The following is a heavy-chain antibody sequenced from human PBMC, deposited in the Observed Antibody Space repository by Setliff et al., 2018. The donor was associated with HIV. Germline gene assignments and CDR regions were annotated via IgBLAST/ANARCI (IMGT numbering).Heavy chain of an antibody. J-gene: IGHJ6*02. CDR2: INHSGST. CDR3: ARSWGSSSGYYYNGMDV. Sequence: PSETLSLTCSVSDDSFSSHFWSWIRQPPGKGLEWIGEINHSGSTNYNPSLTSRVTISVDTSKNQFSLKLSSVTAADTAVYYCARSWGSSSGYYYNGMDVWGQGTTVTVSS. CDR1: DDSFSSHF. V-gene: IGHV4-34*01. D-gene: IGHD6-6*01.